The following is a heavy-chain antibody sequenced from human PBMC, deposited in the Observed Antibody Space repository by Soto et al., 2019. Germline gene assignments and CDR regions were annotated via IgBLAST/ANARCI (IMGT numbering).Heavy chain of an antibody. D-gene: IGHD3-3*01. CDR1: GYTFTSYG. J-gene: IGHJ6*03. CDR2: ISAYNGNT. V-gene: IGHV1-18*01. CDR3: ARQGLKGVDYYYMDV. Sequence: ASVKVSCKASGYTFTSYGISWVRQAPGQGLEWMGWISAYNGNTNYAQKLQGRVTMTTDTSTSTAYVELRSLRSDDTAVYYCARQGLKGVDYYYMDVWGKGTTVTVSS.